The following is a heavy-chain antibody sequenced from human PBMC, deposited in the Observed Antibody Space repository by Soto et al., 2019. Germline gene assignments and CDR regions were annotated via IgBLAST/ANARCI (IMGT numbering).Heavy chain of an antibody. CDR3: ARAPGLWFGELLSYPNYYYYGMDV. D-gene: IGHD3-10*01. CDR2: IYYSGST. J-gene: IGHJ6*02. CDR1: GGSISSGGYY. V-gene: IGHV4-31*03. Sequence: SETLSLTCTVSGGSISSGGYYWSWIRQHPGKGLEWIGYIYYSGSTYYNPSLKSRVTISVDTSKNQFSLRLSSVTAADTAVYYCARAPGLWFGELLSYPNYYYYGMDVWGQGTTVTVSS.